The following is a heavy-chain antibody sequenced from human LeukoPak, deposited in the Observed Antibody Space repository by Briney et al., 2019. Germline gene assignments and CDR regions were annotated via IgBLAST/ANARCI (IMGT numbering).Heavy chain of an antibody. CDR1: GFTFSSYA. V-gene: IGHV3-23*01. D-gene: IGHD6-19*01. CDR3: AKDGYSSGWGRGRYFDY. Sequence: GGSLRLSCIASGFTFSSYAMSWVRQAPGKGLEWASTISNSDGNTYYADSVKGRFTISRDNSKNTLYLQMNSLRAEDTAVYYCAKDGYSSGWGRGRYFDYWGQGTLVTVSS. CDR2: ISNSDGNT. J-gene: IGHJ4*02.